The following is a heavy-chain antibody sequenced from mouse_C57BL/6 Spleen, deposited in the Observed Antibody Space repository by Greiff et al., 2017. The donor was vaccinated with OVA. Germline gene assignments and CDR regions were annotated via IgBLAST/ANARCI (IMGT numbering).Heavy chain of an antibody. CDR3: ARPELTTAQFAY. J-gene: IGHJ3*01. Sequence: VQLQQPGAELVRPGTSVKLSCKASGYTFTSYWMHWVKQRPGQGLEWIGVIDPSDSYTNYTQKFKGKATLTVDTSSSTAYMQLSSLTSEDSAFYYCARPELTTAQFAYWGQGTLVTVSA. CDR1: GYTFTSYW. CDR2: IDPSDSYT. D-gene: IGHD1-1*01. V-gene: IGHV1-59*01.